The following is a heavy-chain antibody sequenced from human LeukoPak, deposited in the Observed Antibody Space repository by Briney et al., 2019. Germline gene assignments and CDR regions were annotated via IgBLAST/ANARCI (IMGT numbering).Heavy chain of an antibody. V-gene: IGHV3-23*01. Sequence: GGSLRLSCAASGFTFSSYAMSWVRQAPGKGLEWVSAISGSCGSTYYADSVQGRFTISRDNSKNTLYLQMNSLRAEDTAVYYCAKDGLYSSGWYGDYFDYWGQGTLVTVSS. CDR3: AKDGLYSSGWYGDYFDY. CDR2: ISGSCGST. CDR1: GFTFSSYA. D-gene: IGHD6-19*01. J-gene: IGHJ4*02.